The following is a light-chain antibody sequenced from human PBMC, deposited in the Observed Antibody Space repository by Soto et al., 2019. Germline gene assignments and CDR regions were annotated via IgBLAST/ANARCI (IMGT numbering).Light chain of an antibody. V-gene: IGKV1-5*03. J-gene: IGKJ5*01. CDR1: QSISSW. CDR2: KAS. Sequence: DIQMTQSPSTLSASVGDRVTITCRASQSISSWLAWYQHKPGKAPKLLIYKASSLESGVPSRFSGSGSGTEFTLTITSLQPDDFANYYCQQYNSYSLTFGQGTRLEIK. CDR3: QQYNSYSLT.